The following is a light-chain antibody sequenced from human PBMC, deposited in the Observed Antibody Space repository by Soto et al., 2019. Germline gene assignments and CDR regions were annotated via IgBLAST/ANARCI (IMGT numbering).Light chain of an antibody. J-gene: IGLJ1*01. CDR1: SSDVGSYKF. CDR2: DGS. Sequence: QSALTQPASVSGSPGQSITISCTGTSSDVGSYKFVSWYQQYPGKAPTLMIYDGSERPSGVSDRFSGSKSCNTASLTISGLQFGAEADYFCCSYAGGSNVFGTGTKVTVL. CDR3: CSYAGGSNV. V-gene: IGLV2-23*03.